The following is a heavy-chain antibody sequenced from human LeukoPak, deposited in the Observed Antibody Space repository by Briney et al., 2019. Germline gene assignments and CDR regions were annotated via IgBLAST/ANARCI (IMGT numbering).Heavy chain of an antibody. D-gene: IGHD5-18*01. CDR3: AKANRYSYGPDAFDI. CDR2: ISGSGGST. CDR1: GFTFSSYA. J-gene: IGHJ3*02. Sequence: GGSLRLSCAASGFTFSSYAMSWVRQARGKGLEWVSAISGSGGSTYYADSVKGRFTISRDNSKNTLYLQMNSLRAEDTAVYYCAKANRYSYGPDAFDIWGQGTMVTVSS. V-gene: IGHV3-23*01.